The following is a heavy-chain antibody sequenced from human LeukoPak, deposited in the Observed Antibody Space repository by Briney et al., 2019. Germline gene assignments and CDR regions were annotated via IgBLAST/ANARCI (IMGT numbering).Heavy chain of an antibody. CDR3: ARLRSGNRGLWVQKSNMVRGNEYYFDY. J-gene: IGHJ4*02. D-gene: IGHD3-10*01. V-gene: IGHV4-4*07. Sequence: SETLSLTCTVSGGSISSYYWSWIRQPAGKGLEWIGRIYTSGSTNYNPSLKSRVTISVDTSKNQFSLKLSSVTAADTAVYYCARLRSGNRGLWVQKSNMVRGNEYYFDYWGQGTLVTVSS. CDR1: GGSISSYY. CDR2: IYTSGST.